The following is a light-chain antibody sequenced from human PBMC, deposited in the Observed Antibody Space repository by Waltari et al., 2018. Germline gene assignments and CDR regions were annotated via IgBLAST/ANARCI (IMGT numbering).Light chain of an antibody. CDR1: SSDVGTYNY. J-gene: IGLJ3*02. Sequence: QSALTQPASVSGSPGQSITISCTGTSSDVGTYNYVSWYQQHPAKAPKLMIYDVRKRPSGVSIRFSGSKSGNTASLTISELQPEDEGDYYCISYTRSSTWVFGGGTQLTVL. V-gene: IGLV2-14*01. CDR3: ISYTRSSTWV. CDR2: DVR.